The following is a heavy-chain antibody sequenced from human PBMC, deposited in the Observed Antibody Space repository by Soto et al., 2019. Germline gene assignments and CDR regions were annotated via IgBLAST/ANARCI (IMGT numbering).Heavy chain of an antibody. D-gene: IGHD6-13*01. CDR3: ARGRGAAADYFDF. V-gene: IGHV3-11*05. Sequence: QVQLVESGGGLVKPGGSLRLSCAVSGFTFSDYYMTWIRQAPGKGLEWVSYISSSTSHTNYADSVKGRFTISRDNAKKSLFRQMTSLRAEDTAVYYCARGRGAAADYFDFWGQGTLVTVSS. CDR1: GFTFSDYY. CDR2: ISSSTSHT. J-gene: IGHJ4*02.